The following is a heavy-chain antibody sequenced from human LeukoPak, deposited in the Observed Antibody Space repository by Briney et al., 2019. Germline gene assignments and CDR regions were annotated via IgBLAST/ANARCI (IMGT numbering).Heavy chain of an antibody. D-gene: IGHD3-16*02. CDR2: ISGSGGST. V-gene: IGHV3-23*01. Sequence: GGSLRLSCAASGFTFSSYAMSWVRQAPGKGLEWVSAISGSGGSTYYADSVKGQFTISRDNSKNTLYLQMNSLRAEDTAVYYCAKASYYDYVWGSYRPNWFDPWGQGTLVTVSS. J-gene: IGHJ5*02. CDR3: AKASYYDYVWGSYRPNWFDP. CDR1: GFTFSSYA.